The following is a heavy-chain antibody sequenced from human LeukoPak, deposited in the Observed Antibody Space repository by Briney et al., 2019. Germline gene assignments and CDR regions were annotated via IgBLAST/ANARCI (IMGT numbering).Heavy chain of an antibody. CDR3: TRETDAFDI. CDR1: GFTFGDDA. V-gene: IGHV3-49*03. J-gene: IGHJ3*02. Sequence: GGSLRLSCLASGFTFGDDAMSWFRQAPGKGLEWVGLIRSRDYGGTTEYAASVKGRFTISRDDSKSIAYLQMNSLKTEDTAVYFCTRETDAFDIWGQGTMVTVSS. CDR2: IRSRDYGGTT.